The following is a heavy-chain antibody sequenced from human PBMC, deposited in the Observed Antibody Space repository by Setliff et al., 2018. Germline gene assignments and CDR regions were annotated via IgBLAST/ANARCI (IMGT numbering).Heavy chain of an antibody. V-gene: IGHV4-34*01. D-gene: IGHD3-3*01. Sequence: PSETLSLTCAVYGGSFSGYYWSWIRQPPGKGLEWIGEINHSGSTNYNPSLKSRATISVDTSKNQFSLKLSSVTAADTAVYYCARVPNFWSGYSDYWGQGTLVTVSS. CDR2: INHSGST. CDR1: GGSFSGYY. CDR3: ARVPNFWSGYSDY. J-gene: IGHJ4*02.